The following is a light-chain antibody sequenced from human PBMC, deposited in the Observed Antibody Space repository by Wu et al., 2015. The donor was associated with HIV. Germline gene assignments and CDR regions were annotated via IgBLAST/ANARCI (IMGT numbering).Light chain of an antibody. CDR2: SGS. Sequence: LTQSPGTLSLSPGETAIISCRTSQSGSLAWYQQRPGQAPRLVIYSGSTRAAGIPDRFSGSRWGADYNLSISNVESGDFGVYYCQQYEFFGQGTK. V-gene: IGKV3-20*01. CDR3: QQYEF. CDR1: QSGS. J-gene: IGKJ2*01.